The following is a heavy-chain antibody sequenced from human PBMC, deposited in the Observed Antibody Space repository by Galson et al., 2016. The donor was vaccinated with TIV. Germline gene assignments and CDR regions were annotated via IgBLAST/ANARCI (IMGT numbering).Heavy chain of an antibody. V-gene: IGHV3-21*06. Sequence: SLRLSCAASGFTFSSNTMNWVRQAPGKGLEWVSYISRDSRYTYYADSVKGRFTVSRDNGDNALYLQMNSLRAEDTAVYYCARDSGASGAYYSSYWHFVLWGRGTLVTVSS. CDR3: ARDSGASGAYYSSYWHFVL. CDR1: GFTFSSNT. D-gene: IGHD3-10*01. CDR2: ISRDSRYT. J-gene: IGHJ2*01.